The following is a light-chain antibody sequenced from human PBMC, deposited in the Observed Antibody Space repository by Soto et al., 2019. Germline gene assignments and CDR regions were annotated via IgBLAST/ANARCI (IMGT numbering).Light chain of an antibody. CDR2: EAT. J-gene: IGLJ1*01. CDR3: CSYAASSTFYG. V-gene: IGLV2-23*01. Sequence: QSALTQPASVSGSPGQSITISCTGTSSDVGSYNLVSWYQQHPGKAPKLMIYEATKRPSGVSGRFSGSKSGNTASLTISGLQAEDEADYYCCSYAASSTFYGFGTGTQVTVL. CDR1: SSDVGSYNL.